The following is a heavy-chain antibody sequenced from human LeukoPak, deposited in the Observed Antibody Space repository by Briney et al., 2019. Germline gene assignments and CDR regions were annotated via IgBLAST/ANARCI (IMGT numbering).Heavy chain of an antibody. D-gene: IGHD3-22*01. CDR2: ISWNSGSI. CDR3: AKDRFFYDSGSKAN. CDR1: GFTFDDYA. Sequence: GGSLRLSCAASGFTFDDYAMHWVRQAPGKGLEWVSGISWNSGSIGCADSVKGRFTISRDNAKNSLYLQMNSLRAEDTALYYCAKDRFFYDSGSKANWGQGTLVTVSS. J-gene: IGHJ4*02. V-gene: IGHV3-9*01.